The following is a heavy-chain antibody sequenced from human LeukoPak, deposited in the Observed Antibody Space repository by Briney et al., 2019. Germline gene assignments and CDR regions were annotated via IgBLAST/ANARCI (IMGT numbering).Heavy chain of an antibody. Sequence: PGGSLRLSRAASGFTFSSYGMHWVRQAPGKGLEWVAFIRYDGSNKYYADSVKGRFTISRDNSKNTLYLQMNSLRAEDTAVYYCAKISEYYYDSSGYSWYFQHWGQGTLVTVPS. CDR1: GFTFSSYG. CDR3: AKISEYYYDSSGYSWYFQH. V-gene: IGHV3-30*02. J-gene: IGHJ1*01. D-gene: IGHD3-22*01. CDR2: IRYDGSNK.